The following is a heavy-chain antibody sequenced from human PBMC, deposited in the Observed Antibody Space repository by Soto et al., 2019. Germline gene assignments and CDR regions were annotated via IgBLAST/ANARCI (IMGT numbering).Heavy chain of an antibody. V-gene: IGHV4-34*01. CDR1: GGSFSGYY. Sequence: SETLSLTCAVYGGSFSGYYWSWIRQPPGKGLEWIGEINHSGSTNYNPSLKSRVTISVDTSKYQFSLKLSSVTAADAALYYCARDFFDSSDYTTNWFDPWGQGTLVTVSS. D-gene: IGHD3-22*01. CDR3: ARDFFDSSDYTTNWFDP. J-gene: IGHJ5*02. CDR2: INHSGST.